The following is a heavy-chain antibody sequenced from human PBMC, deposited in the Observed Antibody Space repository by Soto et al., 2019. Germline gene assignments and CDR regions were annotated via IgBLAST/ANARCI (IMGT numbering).Heavy chain of an antibody. CDR1: GGSFSGYY. J-gene: IGHJ1*01. Sequence: SETLSLTCAVYGGSFSGYYWSWIRQPPGKGLEWIGEINHSGSTNYNPSLKSRVTISVDTSKNQFSLKLSSVTAADTAVYYCARVKNYIPLYSSGQKYFQHWGQGTLVTVSS. D-gene: IGHD6-19*01. CDR3: ARVKNYIPLYSSGQKYFQH. V-gene: IGHV4-34*01. CDR2: INHSGST.